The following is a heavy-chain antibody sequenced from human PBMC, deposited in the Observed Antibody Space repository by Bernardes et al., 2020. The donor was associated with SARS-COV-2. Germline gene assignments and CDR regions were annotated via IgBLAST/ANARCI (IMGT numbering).Heavy chain of an antibody. CDR1: GGSISSSSYY. D-gene: IGHD1-26*01. Sequence: SETLSLTCTVSGGSISSSSYYWGWIRQPPGKGLEWIGSIYYSGSTYYNPSLESRATMSIDTSRNQFSLGLDSVTTADAAVYSCARAVYVIKAGALHYFDYWGQGAPVIVSS. V-gene: IGHV4-39*01. J-gene: IGHJ4*02. CDR3: ARAVYVIKAGALHYFDY. CDR2: IYYSGST.